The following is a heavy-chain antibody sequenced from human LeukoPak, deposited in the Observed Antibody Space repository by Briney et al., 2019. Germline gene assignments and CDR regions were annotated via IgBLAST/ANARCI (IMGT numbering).Heavy chain of an antibody. CDR2: ISYDGSNK. CDR1: GFTFSSYG. Sequence: PGGSLRLSCAASGFTFSSYGMHWVRQAPGKGLEWVAVISYDGSNKYYADSVKGRFTISRDNSKNTLSLQMNSLRAEDTAVYYCARDSFAVGTYYFDHWGQGTLVTVSS. D-gene: IGHD2-2*01. V-gene: IGHV3-30*03. J-gene: IGHJ4*02. CDR3: ARDSFAVGTYYFDH.